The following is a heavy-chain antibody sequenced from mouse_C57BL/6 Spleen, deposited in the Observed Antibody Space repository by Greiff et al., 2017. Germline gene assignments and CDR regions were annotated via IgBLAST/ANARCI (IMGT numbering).Heavy chain of an antibody. Sequence: VQLQQSGPVLVKPGASVKMSCKASGYTFTDYYMNWVKQSPGKSLEWIGVINPYNGGTSYNQKFKGKATLTVDKSSSTAYMELNSLTSEDSAVYYGGRKGKGPFAYWGQGTLVTVSA. V-gene: IGHV1-19*01. CDR1: GYTFTDYY. J-gene: IGHJ3*01. D-gene: IGHD1-3*01. CDR3: GRKGKGPFAY. CDR2: INPYNGGT.